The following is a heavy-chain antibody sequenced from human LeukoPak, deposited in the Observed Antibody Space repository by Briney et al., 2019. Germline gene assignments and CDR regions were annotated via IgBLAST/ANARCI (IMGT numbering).Heavy chain of an antibody. CDR1: GFTFSDYN. CDR2: ISRSGSTK. Sequence: GGSLRLSCAASGFTFSDYNMRWIRQAPGKGLEWVSSISRSGSTKYYADSVKGRFTISRDNAKNSLFLQMNSLRAEDTAVYYCTRDRWGGDYTSRGMDVWGKGTTVTISS. CDR3: TRDRWGGDYTSRGMDV. J-gene: IGHJ6*04. V-gene: IGHV3-11*01. D-gene: IGHD4-17*01.